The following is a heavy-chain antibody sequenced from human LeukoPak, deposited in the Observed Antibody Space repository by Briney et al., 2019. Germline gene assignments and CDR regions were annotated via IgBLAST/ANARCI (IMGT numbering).Heavy chain of an antibody. J-gene: IGHJ4*02. CDR1: GGSISGSTYY. D-gene: IGHD3-16*01. V-gene: IGHV4-39*01. CDR3: ARRGVGGSYSDY. Sequence: SETLSLTCTVSGGSISGSTYYWGWIRHPPGKGLEWIGDIYYSGSTYYNPSLKSRATISVDTSKNQFSLKLTSLTAADTPMYFCARRGVGGSYSDYWGQGTLVTVSS. CDR2: IYYSGST.